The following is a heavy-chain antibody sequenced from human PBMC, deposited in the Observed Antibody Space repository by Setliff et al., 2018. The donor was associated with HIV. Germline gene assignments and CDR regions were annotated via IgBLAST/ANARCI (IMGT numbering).Heavy chain of an antibody. CDR3: ARNIEWEPYAFDI. CDR1: GYSISSGYY. J-gene: IGHJ3*02. CDR2: IYYSGST. D-gene: IGHD1-26*01. V-gene: IGHV4-38-2*02. Sequence: SETLSLTCTVSGYSISSGYYWGWIRQPPGKGLEWIGYIYYSGSTYYNPSLKSRVTISVDTSKNQFALKLTSVTAADTAVYYCARNIEWEPYAFDIWGQGTMVTVSS.